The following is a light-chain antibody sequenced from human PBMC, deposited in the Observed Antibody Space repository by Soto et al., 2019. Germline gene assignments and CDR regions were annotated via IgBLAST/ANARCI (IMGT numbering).Light chain of an antibody. CDR1: QSISSN. CDR2: GAS. J-gene: IGKJ1*01. Sequence: IVMTQSPATLSVSPGERATLSCRASQSISSNLAWYQQKPGQAPRLLIYGASSRATGVPDRFSGSGSGTDFTLTISRLEPEDFAVYYCQQYDSSPRKFGQGNKVDIK. CDR3: QQYDSSPRK. V-gene: IGKV3-20*01.